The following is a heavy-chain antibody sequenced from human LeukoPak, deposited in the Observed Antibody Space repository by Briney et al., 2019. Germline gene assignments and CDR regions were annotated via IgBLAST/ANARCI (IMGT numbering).Heavy chain of an antibody. D-gene: IGHD1-26*01. CDR2: ISSSSSTI. CDR1: GFTFSSYS. V-gene: IGHV3-48*01. J-gene: IGHJ5*02. CDR3: ARLVGATMDWFDP. Sequence: PGGSLRLSCAASGFTFSSYSMNWVRQAPGKGLEWVSYISSSSSTIYYADSVKGRFTISRDNAKNSLYLQMNSLRAEDTAVYYCARLVGATMDWFDPWGQGTLVTVSS.